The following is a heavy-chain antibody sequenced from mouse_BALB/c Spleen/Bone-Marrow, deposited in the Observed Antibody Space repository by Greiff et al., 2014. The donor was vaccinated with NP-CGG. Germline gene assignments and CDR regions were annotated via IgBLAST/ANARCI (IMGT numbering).Heavy chain of an antibody. CDR2: IHYSGST. D-gene: IGHD2-4*01. V-gene: IGHV3-1*02. J-gene: IGHJ3*01. CDR1: GYSITSGYN. Sequence: VQLQQSGPDLVKPSQSLSLTCTVTGYSITSGYNWHWIRQFPGNNLEWMGYIHYSGSTDYNPSLKSRISITRDTSKNQFFLQLISVTTEDTATYYCARDYDYPWFAYWGQGTLVTVSA. CDR3: ARDYDYPWFAY.